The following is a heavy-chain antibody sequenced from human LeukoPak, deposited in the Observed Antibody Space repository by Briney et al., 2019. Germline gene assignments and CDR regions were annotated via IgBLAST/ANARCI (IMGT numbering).Heavy chain of an antibody. CDR1: GGSISGYY. D-gene: IGHD3-22*01. Sequence: SGTLSLTCSVSGGSISGYYWSWSRQPPGKGVEWIGNLFHTRGAWYKSSLKSRVTTSVDTSKNEFSLRLRSVTAADTAVYYCARAWYYYDSSGYSPDAFGIWGQGTMVTVSS. CDR3: ARAWYYYDSSGYSPDAFGI. CDR2: LFHTRGA. V-gene: IGHV4-59*01. J-gene: IGHJ3*02.